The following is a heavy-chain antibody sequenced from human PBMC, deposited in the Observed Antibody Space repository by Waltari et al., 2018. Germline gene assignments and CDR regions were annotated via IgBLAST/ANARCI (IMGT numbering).Heavy chain of an antibody. Sequence: QVHMVESGGGVVQPGMYLRLSCAASGFSVSHFGMHWVRQAPGKGLEWVALASFDGSTTYYADSVRGRFTISRDNSKNTLYLDINTLRVDDTAIYYCAKDAFGNTYLDHWGQGTLVTVSS. CDR2: ASFDGSTT. CDR1: GFSVSHFG. V-gene: IGHV3-30*18. CDR3: AKDAFGNTYLDH. J-gene: IGHJ5*02. D-gene: IGHD3-10*01.